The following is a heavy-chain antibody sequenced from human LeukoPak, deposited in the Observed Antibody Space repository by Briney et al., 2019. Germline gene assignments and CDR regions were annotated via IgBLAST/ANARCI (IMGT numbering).Heavy chain of an antibody. CDR1: GFTFSRHD. D-gene: IGHD3-22*01. CDR2: ISDHGSLS. J-gene: IGHJ4*02. V-gene: IGHV3-23*01. Sequence: GGSLRLSCAASGFTFSRHDMNWVRQAPGKGLEWVSVISDHGSLSNYADSVKGRFTISRDNYRDTLFLQMDSLRVEDTAVYYCAKGVVGGRRDYYSYFDSWGQGTLVTVSS. CDR3: AKGVVGGRRDYYSYFDS.